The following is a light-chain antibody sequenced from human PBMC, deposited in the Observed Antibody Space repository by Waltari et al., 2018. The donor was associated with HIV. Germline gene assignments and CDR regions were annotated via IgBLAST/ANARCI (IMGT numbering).Light chain of an antibody. Sequence: QSALTQPASVSGSPGQSITISCTGTSSDVGSYNLVSWYQQHPGKAPKLMIYEVSKRPSGGSNRFSGSKPGNTASLTISGLQAEDEADYYCCSYAGSSTPVVFGGGTKLTVL. CDR1: SSDVGSYNL. CDR2: EVS. J-gene: IGLJ2*01. V-gene: IGLV2-23*02. CDR3: CSYAGSSTPVV.